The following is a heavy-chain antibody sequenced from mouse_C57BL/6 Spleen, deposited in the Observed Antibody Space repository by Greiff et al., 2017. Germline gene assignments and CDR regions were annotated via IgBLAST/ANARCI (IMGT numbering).Heavy chain of an antibody. CDR2: INPNNGGT. J-gene: IGHJ4*01. CDR3: ARREYYGSPYAMDY. V-gene: IGHV1-26*01. Sequence: EVQLQQSGPELVKPGASVKISCKASGYTFTDYYMNWVKQSHGKSLEWIGDINPNNGGTSYNQKFKGKATLTVDKSSSTAYMELRSLTSADSAVYYCARREYYGSPYAMDYWGQGTSVTVSS. D-gene: IGHD1-1*01. CDR1: GYTFTDYY.